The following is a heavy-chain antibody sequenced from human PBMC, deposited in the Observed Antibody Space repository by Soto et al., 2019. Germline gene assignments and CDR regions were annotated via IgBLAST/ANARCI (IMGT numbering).Heavy chain of an antibody. V-gene: IGHV3-23*01. Sequence: PGGSLRLSCAASGFTFSSYALNWVRQGPGKGLEWVSVISGSGETTSYADSVKGRFTISRDDSKNTLYLQMNSLRAEDAAVYYCTKARSTSLYGMDVWGQGXTVTVYS. CDR1: GFTFSSYA. CDR3: TKARSTSLYGMDV. D-gene: IGHD2-2*01. CDR2: ISGSGETT. J-gene: IGHJ6*02.